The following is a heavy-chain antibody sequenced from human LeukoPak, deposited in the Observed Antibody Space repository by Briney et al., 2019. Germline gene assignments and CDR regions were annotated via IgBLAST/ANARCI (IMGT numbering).Heavy chain of an antibody. CDR2: IIPIFGTA. V-gene: IGHV1-69*13. CDR1: GGTFSSYT. Sequence: GASVKVSCKASGGTFSSYTISWVRQAPGQGLEWMGGIIPIFGTANYAQKFQGRVTITADESTSTAYMELSSLRSEDTAVYYCARDQGAAYDSSGYYQGWFDPWGQGTLVTVSS. CDR3: ARDQGAAYDSSGYYQGWFDP. D-gene: IGHD3-22*01. J-gene: IGHJ5*02.